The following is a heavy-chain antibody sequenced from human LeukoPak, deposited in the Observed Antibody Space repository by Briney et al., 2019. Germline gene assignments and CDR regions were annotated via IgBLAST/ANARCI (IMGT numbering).Heavy chain of an antibody. CDR3: ARVKYYDFWSAHWGFDY. Sequence: GGSLRLSCAGSGFTFSDAWMSWVRQAPGKGLEWVANIKQDGSEKYYVDSVKGRFTISRDNAKNSLYLQMNSLRAEDTAVYYCARVKYYDFWSAHWGFDYWGQGTLVTVSS. V-gene: IGHV3-7*01. J-gene: IGHJ4*02. CDR2: IKQDGSEK. D-gene: IGHD3-3*01. CDR1: GFTFSDAW.